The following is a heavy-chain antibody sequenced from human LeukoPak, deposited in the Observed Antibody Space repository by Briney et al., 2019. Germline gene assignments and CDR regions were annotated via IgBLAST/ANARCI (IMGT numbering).Heavy chain of an antibody. D-gene: IGHD3-22*01. CDR3: ARGYYYDTSGYGSIFDY. CDR1: GFTFSSYE. J-gene: IGHJ4*02. Sequence: PGGSLRLSCAASGFTFSSYEMNWVRQAPGKGLERVSYISSSGSTIYYADSLKGRFTISRDNAKTSLYLQMNSLRAEDTAVYYCARGYYYDTSGYGSIFDYWGQGTLVTVSS. CDR2: ISSSGSTI. V-gene: IGHV3-48*03.